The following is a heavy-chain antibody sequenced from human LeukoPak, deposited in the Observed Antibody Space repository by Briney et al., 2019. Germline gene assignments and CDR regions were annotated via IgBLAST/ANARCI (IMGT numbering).Heavy chain of an antibody. CDR3: ARVHSSGWLRPNYYYYGMDV. D-gene: IGHD6-19*01. J-gene: IGHJ6*02. CDR2: IRYDGSNK. CDR1: GFTFSSYG. Sequence: PGGSLRLSCAASGFTFSSYGMHWVRQAPGKGLEWVAFIRYDGSNKYYADSVKGRFTISRDNSKNTLYLQMNSLRAEDTAVYYCARVHSSGWLRPNYYYYGMDVWGQGTTVTVSS. V-gene: IGHV3-30*02.